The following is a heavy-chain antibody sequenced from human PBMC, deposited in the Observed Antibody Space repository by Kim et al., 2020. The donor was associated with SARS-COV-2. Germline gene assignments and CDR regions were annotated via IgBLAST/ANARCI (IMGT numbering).Heavy chain of an antibody. CDR3: ARGPAIEHIAPYFDF. V-gene: IGHV1-18*01. D-gene: IGHD5-12*01. J-gene: IGHJ4*02. CDR2: ISAYNGAP. Sequence: ASVKVSCTTSGYNFRTYGITWFRQAPGQGLEWIAWISAYNGAPTYAQKFRDRVTLTKDTSTATAYMELRSLTFDDTAVYYCARGPAIEHIAPYFDFWGQGTLVTVSS. CDR1: GYNFRTYG.